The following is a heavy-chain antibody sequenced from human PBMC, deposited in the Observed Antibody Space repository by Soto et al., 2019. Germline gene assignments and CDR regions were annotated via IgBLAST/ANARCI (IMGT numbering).Heavy chain of an antibody. D-gene: IGHD2-2*01. V-gene: IGHV1-69*01. CDR3: ARSQGSSTSLEIYYYYYYGMDV. J-gene: IGHJ6*02. CDR2: IIPISDTT. Sequence: QVQLVQSGAEVKKPGSSVKLSCKASGGTFSSYAISWVRQAPGQGLEWMGGIIPISDTTNYAQKFQGRVTITADEYTSTAYMELSSLRSEDTAVYYCARSQGSSTSLEIYYYYYYGMDVWGQGTTVTVSS. CDR1: GGTFSSYA.